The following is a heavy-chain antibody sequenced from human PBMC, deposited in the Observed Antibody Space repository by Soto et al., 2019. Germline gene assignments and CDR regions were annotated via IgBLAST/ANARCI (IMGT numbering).Heavy chain of an antibody. D-gene: IGHD3-22*01. CDR2: ISPYDDNT. CDR1: GYSFNSYG. Sequence: QVQLVQSGSEVKKPGASVKVSCKASGYSFNSYGISWVRQATGQGLEWLGWISPYDDNTKYAQSLQGRVTMTTDTSTRTAYMELRSLRSDDTAVYYCARGGYYDSSGSRNYHYYGMDAWGQGTTVTVS. CDR3: ARGGYYDSSGSRNYHYYGMDA. V-gene: IGHV1-18*01. J-gene: IGHJ6*02.